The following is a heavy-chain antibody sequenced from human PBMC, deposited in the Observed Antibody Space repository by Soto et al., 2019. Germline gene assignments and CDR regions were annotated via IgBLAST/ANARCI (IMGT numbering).Heavy chain of an antibody. CDR1: GLTFSSYG. Sequence: GGSLRLSRAASGLTFSSYGMHWVRQAPGKGLEWVAVISYDGSNKYYADSVKGRFTISRDNSKNTLYLQMNSLRAEGTAVYYCAKDMRCSGGSCYLGAHYFDYWGQGTLVTVSS. V-gene: IGHV3-30*18. J-gene: IGHJ4*02. CDR2: ISYDGSNK. CDR3: AKDMRCSGGSCYLGAHYFDY. D-gene: IGHD2-15*01.